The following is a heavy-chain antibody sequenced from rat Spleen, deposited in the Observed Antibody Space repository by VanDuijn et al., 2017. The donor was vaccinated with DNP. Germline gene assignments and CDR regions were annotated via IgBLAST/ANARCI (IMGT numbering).Heavy chain of an antibody. Sequence: EVQLVESGGDLVQPGRSLKLSCVASRFTFNSYWMAWIRQVPGKGLEWVASVTSNGGGTYYPDSVRGRFIISRDNARNTLYLQMNSLRSEDTATYYCARGSGTYYWYFDFWGPGTMVTVSS. J-gene: IGHJ1*01. D-gene: IGHD5-1*01. CDR2: VTSNGGGT. CDR3: ARGSGTYYWYFDF. V-gene: IGHV5-31*01. CDR1: RFTFNSYW.